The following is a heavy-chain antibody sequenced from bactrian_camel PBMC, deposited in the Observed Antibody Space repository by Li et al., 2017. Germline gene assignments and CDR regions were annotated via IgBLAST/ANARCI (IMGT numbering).Heavy chain of an antibody. CDR1: GYKPERPFSQFA. V-gene: IGHV3S53*01. D-gene: IGHD6*01. CDR3: ATDCIGGSCSC. CDR2: IDSRGII. Sequence: HVQLVESGGRLVQPGASLTLSCAAFGYKPERPFSQFAVGYFRQIPGKEREAVAAIDSRGIIIYADSVKGRFTISRENAKNTVYLQMNSLKSEDTALYYCATDCIGGSCSCWGQGTQVTVS. J-gene: IGHJ4*01.